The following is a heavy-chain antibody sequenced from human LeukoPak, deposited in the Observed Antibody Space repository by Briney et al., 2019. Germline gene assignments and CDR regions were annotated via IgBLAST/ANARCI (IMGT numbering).Heavy chain of an antibody. Sequence: GGSLRLSCAASGFTFDDYGMSWVRQAPGEGLEWVSGIDRGGGTYYADSVKGRFTISRDISEKTLFLQMNNLRAEDTALYYCAKDETISGVNYFYYWGQGTLVTVSS. V-gene: IGHV3-23*01. J-gene: IGHJ4*02. CDR2: IDRGGGT. CDR1: GFTFDDYG. CDR3: AKDETISGVNYFYY. D-gene: IGHD3-3*01.